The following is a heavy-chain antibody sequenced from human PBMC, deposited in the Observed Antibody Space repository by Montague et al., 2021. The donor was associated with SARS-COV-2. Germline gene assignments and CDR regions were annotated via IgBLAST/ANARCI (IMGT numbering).Heavy chain of an antibody. CDR3: ANGQRILNNGPMAGFDK. D-gene: IGHD6-19*01. CDR2: ISGSGDST. V-gene: IGHV3-23*01. CDR1: GFPFAGYA. Sequence: YRRLSCATSGFPFAGYAMSWVRQAPGKGLEWVSSISGSGDSTYYADSVKGRFTVSRDNSKNTVFLQMSSLGAEDTAAYYCANGQRILNNGPMAGFDKWGQGTLVTVSS. J-gene: IGHJ4*02.